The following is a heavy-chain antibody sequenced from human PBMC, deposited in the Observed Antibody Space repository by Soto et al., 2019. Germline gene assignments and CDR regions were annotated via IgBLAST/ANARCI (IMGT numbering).Heavy chain of an antibody. CDR3: ARDSSPSGRGGGMDV. Sequence: QVQLVQSGAEVKKPGSSVKVSCKASGGTFSSYAISWVRQAPGQGLEWMGGIIPIFGTANYAQKFQGRVTITAEESTRTALLELRSLRFGDTAGYYWARDSSPSGRGGGMDVWGQGTTVTVSS. CDR2: IIPIFGTA. D-gene: IGHD6-6*01. V-gene: IGHV1-69*01. J-gene: IGHJ6*02. CDR1: GGTFSSYA.